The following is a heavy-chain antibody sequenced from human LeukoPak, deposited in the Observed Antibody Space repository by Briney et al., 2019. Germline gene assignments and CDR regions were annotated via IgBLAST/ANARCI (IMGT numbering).Heavy chain of an antibody. V-gene: IGHV3-74*01. CDR2: INSDGSST. J-gene: IGHJ4*02. D-gene: IGHD3-3*01. CDR1: GITFSSYW. CDR3: AREAKTGVVYYYFDY. Sequence: GGSLRLSCAASGITFSSYWMHWVRQAPGKGLVWVSRINSDGSSTTYADSVKGRFTISRDNAKNTLYLQMNSLRAEDTAVYYCAREAKTGVVYYYFDYWGQGTLVTVSS.